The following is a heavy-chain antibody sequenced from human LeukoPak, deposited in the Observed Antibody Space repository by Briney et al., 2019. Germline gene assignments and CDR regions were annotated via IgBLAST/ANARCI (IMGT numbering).Heavy chain of an antibody. D-gene: IGHD2-2*01. J-gene: IGHJ4*02. CDR1: GDSISSYF. V-gene: IGHV4-59*07. Sequence: SDTLALTCTVSGDSISSYFWSWIRQPPGKGLEWSGNIHYSGSTNYNPSLKSRVTISIDASKNQFSLKLSSLTAADTAVYYCASLGGYCSTTSCYGWSFDYWGQGTLVTVSS. CDR3: ASLGGYCSTTSCYGWSFDY. CDR2: IHYSGST.